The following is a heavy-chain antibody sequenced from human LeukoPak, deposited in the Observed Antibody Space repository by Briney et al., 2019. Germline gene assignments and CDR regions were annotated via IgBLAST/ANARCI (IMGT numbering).Heavy chain of an antibody. CDR2: IYYSGDT. D-gene: IGHD3-3*01. V-gene: IGHV4-39*07. Sequence: SETLSLTCTVSGGSVSDINYFWGWIRQPPGKGLEWIGSIYYSGDTYYNPSLKSRVTISVDTSKNQFSLKLSSVTAADTAVYYCARGGYYDFWSGRSLFDYWGQGTLVTVS. CDR1: GGSVSDINYF. J-gene: IGHJ4*02. CDR3: ARGGYYDFWSGRSLFDY.